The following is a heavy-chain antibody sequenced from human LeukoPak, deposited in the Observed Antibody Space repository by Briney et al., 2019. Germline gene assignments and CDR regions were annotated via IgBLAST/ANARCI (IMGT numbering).Heavy chain of an antibody. CDR3: ARVLLSSGSST. CDR2: VYYGGIT. V-gene: IGHV4-59*01. CDR1: GASISGYY. J-gene: IGHJ5*02. D-gene: IGHD3-22*01. Sequence: SETLSLTCSVSGASISGYYYNWIRQPPGKGLEWIGYVYYGGITNFNPSLKSRVTMSVDTSKNQFSLKVSSVTAADTAVYYCARVLLSSGSSTWGQGTLVTVSS.